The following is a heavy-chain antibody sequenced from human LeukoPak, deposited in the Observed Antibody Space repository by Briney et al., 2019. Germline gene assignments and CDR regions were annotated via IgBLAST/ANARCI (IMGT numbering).Heavy chain of an antibody. J-gene: IGHJ1*01. D-gene: IGHD2-21*02. CDR1: GFTFSSYG. CDR3: AKGGPPRRYCGGDCYGAEYFQH. V-gene: IGHV3-30*02. CDR2: IRYDGSNK. Sequence: PGGSLRLSCAASGFTFSSYGMHWVRQAPGKGLEWVAFIRYDGSNKYYADSVKGQFTISRDNSKNTLYLQMNSLRAEDTAVYYCAKGGPPRRYCGGDCYGAEYFQHWGQGTLVTVSS.